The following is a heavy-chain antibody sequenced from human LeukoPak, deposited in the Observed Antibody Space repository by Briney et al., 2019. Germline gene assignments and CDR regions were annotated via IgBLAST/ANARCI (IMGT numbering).Heavy chain of an antibody. J-gene: IGHJ6*03. CDR3: AKDRGYDSMLGYMDV. CDR2: IWYDGSNK. CDR1: GFTFSSYG. V-gene: IGHV3-33*06. Sequence: GALRLSCAASGFTFSSYGMQWVRQAPGKGLEWVAVIWYDGSNKYYADSVKGRFTISRDNSKNTLYLQMNSLRAEDTAVYYCAKDRGYDSMLGYMDVWGKGTTVTVSS. D-gene: IGHD3-22*01.